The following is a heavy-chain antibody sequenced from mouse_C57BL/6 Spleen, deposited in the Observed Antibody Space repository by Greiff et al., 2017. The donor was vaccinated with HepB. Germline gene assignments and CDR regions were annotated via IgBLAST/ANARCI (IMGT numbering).Heavy chain of an antibody. CDR1: GFTFSSYG. CDR2: ISSGGSYT. CDR3: ASLMDC. V-gene: IGHV5-6*01. J-gene: IGHJ4*01. Sequence: EVKLQESGGDLVKPGGSLKLSCAASGFTFSSYGMSWVRQTPDKRLEWVATISSGGSYTYYPDSVKGRFTISRDNAKNTLYLQMSSLKSEDTAMYYCASLMDCWGQGTSVTVSS.